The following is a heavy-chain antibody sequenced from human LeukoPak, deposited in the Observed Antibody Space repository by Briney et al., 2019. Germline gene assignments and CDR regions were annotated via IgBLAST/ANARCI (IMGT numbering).Heavy chain of an antibody. D-gene: IGHD3-3*01. J-gene: IGHJ4*02. CDR2: INHSGST. V-gene: IGHV4-34*01. Sequence: NSSETLSLTCAVYGGSFSGYYWSWIRQPPGKGLEWIGEINHSGSTNYNPSLKSRVTISVDTSKNQFSLKLSSVTAADTAVYYCARVYDFWSGYRGYYFDYWGQGTLVTVSS. CDR3: ARVYDFWSGYRGYYFDY. CDR1: GGSFSGYY.